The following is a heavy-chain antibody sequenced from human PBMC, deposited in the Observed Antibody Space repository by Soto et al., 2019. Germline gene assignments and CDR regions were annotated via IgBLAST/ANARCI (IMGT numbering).Heavy chain of an antibody. J-gene: IGHJ4*02. CDR2: FSNSGTT. CDR3: ARGRKYYDFWSGYSHPRYYFNY. V-gene: IGHV4-59*11. CDR1: GGSISNHY. D-gene: IGHD3-3*01. Sequence: KTSETLSLTCTVSGGSISNHYLIWIRQPPGKGLEWIGYFSNSGTTNFNPALQSRVTISVDASKSQFSLKLSSVTAADTAVYYCARGRKYYDFWSGYSHPRYYFNYWGQGTLVTVSS.